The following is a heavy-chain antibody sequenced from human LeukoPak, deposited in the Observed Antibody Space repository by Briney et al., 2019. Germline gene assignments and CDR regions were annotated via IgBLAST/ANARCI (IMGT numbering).Heavy chain of an antibody. CDR3: AKEKGFSSGWEHFDY. V-gene: IGHV3-23*01. CDR1: RFTFSSYA. J-gene: IGHJ4*02. D-gene: IGHD6-19*01. CDR2: ITSSGSST. Sequence: PGGSLRLSCAASRFTFSSYAMSWVRQAQGKGLEWVSAITSSGSSTYYADSVKGRFTISRDNSKNTLYLQMNSPRAEDTAVYYCAKEKGFSSGWEHFDYWGQGTLVTVSS.